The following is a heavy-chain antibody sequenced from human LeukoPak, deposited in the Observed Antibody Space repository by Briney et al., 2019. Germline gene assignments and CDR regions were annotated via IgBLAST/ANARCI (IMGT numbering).Heavy chain of an antibody. J-gene: IGHJ4*02. CDR1: GYTFTRYY. V-gene: IGHV1-46*01. D-gene: IGHD3-22*01. CDR2: INPSGGSA. CDR3: ARLADYDSSGYLSY. Sequence: ASVTVSCKASGYTFTRYYMHWVRQPPGQGLEWMGIINPSGGSARYAQKFQGRVTMTRDTSTSTVYMEVSSLRSEDTAVYYCARLADYDSSGYLSYWGQGTLVTVSS.